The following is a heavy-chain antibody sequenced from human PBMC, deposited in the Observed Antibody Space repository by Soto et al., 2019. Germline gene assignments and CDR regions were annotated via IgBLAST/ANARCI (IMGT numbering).Heavy chain of an antibody. V-gene: IGHV7-4-1*01. CDR3: ARTGIAAAGRGGGGVYYGMDV. CDR2: INTNTGNP. D-gene: IGHD6-13*01. CDR1: GYTFTSYA. Sequence: QVQLVQSGSELKKPGASVKVSCKASGYTFTSYAMNWVRQAPGQGLEWMGWINTNTGNPTYAQGFTGRFVFSLDTSVSTEYLHICSLKAEDNAVYYCARTGIAAAGRGGGGVYYGMDVWGQGTTVTVSS. J-gene: IGHJ6*02.